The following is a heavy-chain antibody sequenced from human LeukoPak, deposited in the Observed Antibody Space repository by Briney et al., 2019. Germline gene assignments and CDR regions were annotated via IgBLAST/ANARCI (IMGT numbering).Heavy chain of an antibody. V-gene: IGHV4-38-2*02. CDR1: GYSISSGYY. J-gene: IGHJ4*02. CDR2: IYHSGST. Sequence: SETLSLTCTVSGYSISSGYYWGWIRQPPGKGLEWIGSIYHSGSTYYNPSLKSRVTISVDTSKNQVSLKLSSVTAADTAVYYCATLGRGYCSGGSCYDYWGQGTLVTVSS. CDR3: ATLGRGYCSGGSCYDY. D-gene: IGHD2-15*01.